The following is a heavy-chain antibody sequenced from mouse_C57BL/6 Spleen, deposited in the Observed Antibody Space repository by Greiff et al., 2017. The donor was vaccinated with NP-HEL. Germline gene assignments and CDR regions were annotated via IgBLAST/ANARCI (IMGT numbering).Heavy chain of an antibody. CDR2: ISYDGSN. J-gene: IGHJ4*01. CDR1: GYSITRGYY. CDR3: ARDPVYYSRSYAMDD. D-gene: IGHD2-5*01. V-gene: IGHV3-6*01. Sequence: DVKLQESGPGLVKPSQSLSLTCSVTGYSITRGYYWNWIRQFPGNKLEWMGYISYDGSNNYNPSLKNRISITRDTSKNQFFLKLNSVTTEYTATYYCARDPVYYSRSYAMDDWGQGTSVTVSS.